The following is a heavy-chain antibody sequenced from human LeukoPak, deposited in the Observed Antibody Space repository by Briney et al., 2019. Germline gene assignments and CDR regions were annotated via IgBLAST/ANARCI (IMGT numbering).Heavy chain of an antibody. CDR2: INPSSGGT. CDR3: ARDFSRDVRYFDYLQPHALLDY. V-gene: IGHV1-2*02. Sequence: GASVKVSCKASGYTFTDYYMHWVRQAPGQGLEWMGWINPSSGGTNYAQKFQGRVTVTRDTSIDRAYMELSSLRSDDTAIYFCARDFSRDVRYFDYLQPHALLDYWGQGSLVTVSS. CDR1: GYTFTDYY. J-gene: IGHJ4*02. D-gene: IGHD3-9*01.